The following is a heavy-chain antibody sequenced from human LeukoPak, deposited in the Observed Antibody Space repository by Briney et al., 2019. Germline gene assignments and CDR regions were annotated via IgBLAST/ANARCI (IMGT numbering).Heavy chain of an antibody. CDR1: GFTVSSNY. V-gene: IGHV3-53*01. CDR2: IDNGGST. CDR3: ARDGSARSLGN. D-gene: IGHD6-6*01. J-gene: IGHJ4*02. Sequence: PGGSLRLSCAASGFTVSSNYMSWVRQAPGKGLEWVSVIDNGGSTYYADSVKGRFTISRDTSKNTLYLQMNSLRPEDTAVYYCARDGSARSLGNWGQGTLVSVSS.